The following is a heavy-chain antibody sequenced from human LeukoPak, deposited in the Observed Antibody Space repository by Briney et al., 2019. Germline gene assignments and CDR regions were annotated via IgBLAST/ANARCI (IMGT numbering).Heavy chain of an antibody. V-gene: IGHV4-39*07. J-gene: IGHJ4*02. CDR1: GGSTSSYY. Sequence: SETLSLTCTVSGGSTSSYYWGWIRQPPGKGLEWIGSIYYSGSTYYNPSLKSRVTISVDTSKNQFSLKLSSVTAADTAVYYCARAPMVRGVIYPYYFDYWGQGTLVTVSS. CDR3: ARAPMVRGVIYPYYFDY. D-gene: IGHD3-10*01. CDR2: IYYSGST.